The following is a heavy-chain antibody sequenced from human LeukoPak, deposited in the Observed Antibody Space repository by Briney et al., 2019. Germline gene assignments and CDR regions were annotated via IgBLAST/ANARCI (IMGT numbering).Heavy chain of an antibody. CDR1: GFTFSRYW. V-gene: IGHV3-7*04. CDR3: ARGIDCSGIGCYSAVYFHH. Sequence: PGGSLRLSCAASGFTFSRYWMTWVRQAPGKGLGWVANIKQDGSDKYYGDSVKGRFTIFRDNAQNSLYLQLNSLRAEDTAVYYCARGIDCSGIGCYSAVYFHHWGQGTLVTVSS. D-gene: IGHD2-15*01. CDR2: IKQDGSDK. J-gene: IGHJ1*01.